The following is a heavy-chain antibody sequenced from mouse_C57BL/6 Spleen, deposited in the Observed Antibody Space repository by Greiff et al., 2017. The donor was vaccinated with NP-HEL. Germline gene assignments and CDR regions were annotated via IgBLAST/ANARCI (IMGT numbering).Heavy chain of an antibody. Sequence: EVKLEESGPELVKPGASVKISCKASGYSFTGYYMNWVKQSPEKSLEWIGEINPSTGGTTYNQKFKAKATLTVDKSSSTAYMQLKSLTSEDSAVYYCARWTGNFDYWGQGTTLTVSS. CDR1: GYSFTGYY. J-gene: IGHJ2*01. V-gene: IGHV1-42*01. D-gene: IGHD4-1*01. CDR2: INPSTGGT. CDR3: ARWTGNFDY.